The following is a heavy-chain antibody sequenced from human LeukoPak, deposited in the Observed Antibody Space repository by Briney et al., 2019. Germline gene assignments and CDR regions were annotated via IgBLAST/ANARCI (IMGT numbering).Heavy chain of an antibody. D-gene: IGHD4-23*01. CDR1: GGSFSGYY. CDR2: INHSGST. J-gene: IGHJ5*02. CDR3: ARRFGGNTGRWRGNWFDP. V-gene: IGHV4-34*01. Sequence: SETLSLTCAVYGGSFSGYYWSWIRQPPGKGLEWIGEINHSGSTNYNPSLKSRVTISVDTSKNQFSLKLSSVTAADTAVYYCARRFGGNTGRWRGNWFDPWGQGTLVTVSS.